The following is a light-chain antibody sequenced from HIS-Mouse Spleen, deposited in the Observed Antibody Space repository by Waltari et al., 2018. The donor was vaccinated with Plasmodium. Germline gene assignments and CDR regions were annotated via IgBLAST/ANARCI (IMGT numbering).Light chain of an antibody. CDR1: SSDVGGCNY. J-gene: IGLJ3*02. CDR3: CSYAGSYTLV. CDR2: DVS. V-gene: IGLV2-11*01. Sequence: QSALTQPRSVSGSPGQSVTISCTGTSSDVGGCNYVSWYQQPPGKAPKLMIYDVSKRPSGVPDRFSGSKSGNTASLTISGLQAEDEADYYCCSYAGSYTLVFGGGTKLTVL.